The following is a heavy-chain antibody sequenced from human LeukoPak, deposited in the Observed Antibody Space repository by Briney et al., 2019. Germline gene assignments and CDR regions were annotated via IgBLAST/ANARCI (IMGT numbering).Heavy chain of an antibody. CDR2: IIPIFGTA. J-gene: IGHJ5*02. Sequence: GSSVKVSCKASGGTFSSYAISWVRQAPGQGLEWMGGIIPIFGTANYAQKFQGRVTITADESTSTAYMELSSLRSEDTAVYYCARVGFHYYDSSGPPRSWGQGTLVTVSS. V-gene: IGHV1-69*01. D-gene: IGHD3-22*01. CDR1: GGTFSSYA. CDR3: ARVGFHYYDSSGPPRS.